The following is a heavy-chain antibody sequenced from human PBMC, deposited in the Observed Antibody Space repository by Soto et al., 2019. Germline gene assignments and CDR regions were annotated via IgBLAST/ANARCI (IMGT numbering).Heavy chain of an antibody. Sequence: XESLKISFKGAGYSFTTYGISWVRQMPGKGLEWMGRIDPSDSYTNYSPSFQGHVTISVDKSISTAYLQWSSLKASDTAIYYCARRRVATIYGLDVWGQGTTVSVSS. V-gene: IGHV5-10-1*01. J-gene: IGHJ6*02. D-gene: IGHD5-12*01. CDR2: IDPSDSYT. CDR1: GYSFTTYG. CDR3: ARRRVATIYGLDV.